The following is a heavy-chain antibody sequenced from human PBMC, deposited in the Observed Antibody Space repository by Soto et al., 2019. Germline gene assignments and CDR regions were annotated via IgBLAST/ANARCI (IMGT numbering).Heavy chain of an antibody. CDR2: ISGSGENT. D-gene: IGHD3-3*01. Sequence: XGSLRLSCAAAGFSFSVYAMSWVRQAPGKGLEWVCGISGSGENTYYADSVKGRFTISRDNSKNTLYLQMNNLRVEDKAVYYCADGGEWSFNFEYWGQGTLVTVSS. J-gene: IGHJ4*02. V-gene: IGHV3-23*01. CDR3: ADGGEWSFNFEY. CDR1: GFSFSVYA.